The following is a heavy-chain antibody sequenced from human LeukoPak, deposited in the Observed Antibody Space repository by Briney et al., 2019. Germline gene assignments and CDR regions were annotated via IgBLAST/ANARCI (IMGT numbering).Heavy chain of an antibody. CDR1: GGSISSSSYY. V-gene: IGHV4-39*07. CDR2: IYYSGST. J-gene: IGHJ5*02. CDR3: ARDQWFDP. Sequence: PSETLSLTCTVSGGSISSSSYYWGWIRQPPGKGLEWIGSIYYSGSTYYNPSLKSRVTISVDTSKNQFSLKLSSVTAADTAVYYCARDQWFDPWGQGTLVTVSS.